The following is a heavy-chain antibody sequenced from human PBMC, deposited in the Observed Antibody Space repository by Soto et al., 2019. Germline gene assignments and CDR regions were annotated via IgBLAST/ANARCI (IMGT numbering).Heavy chain of an antibody. V-gene: IGHV5-51*01. J-gene: IGHJ4*02. CDR2: IYPGDSDS. CDR1: GFTFTSYW. D-gene: IGHD2-2*01. CDR3: AKHEGYCSTTTCSNFDY. Sequence: PXVFMKIAFKGSGFTFTSYWIAWVRRMPGKGLEWMGIIYPGDSDSSYSPSFQGQVTISADKSINTAYLHWSSLKASDTAIYYCAKHEGYCSTTTCSNFDYWGQGTLVTVSS.